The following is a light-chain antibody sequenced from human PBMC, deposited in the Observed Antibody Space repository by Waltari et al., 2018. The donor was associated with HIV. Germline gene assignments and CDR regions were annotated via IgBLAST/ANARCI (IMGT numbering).Light chain of an antibody. CDR1: EIISGN. CDR3: QHYDSWPLT. Sequence: NVMTQSPATLSAFPGEDLTVFCRAAEIISGNLAWYHLKAGQTPRLLIVGASTTATGVPARFSGSGSGKEFTLTISGLQSDDSGVYCCQHYDSWPLTFGPGTKVDIK. V-gene: IGKV3D-15*01. CDR2: GAS. J-gene: IGKJ3*01.